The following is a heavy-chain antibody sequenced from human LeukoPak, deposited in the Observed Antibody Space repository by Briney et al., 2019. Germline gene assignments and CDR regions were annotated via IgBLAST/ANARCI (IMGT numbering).Heavy chain of an antibody. CDR1: GGSISSGGYY. D-gene: IGHD3-22*01. J-gene: IGHJ6*03. V-gene: IGHV4-31*03. Sequence: PWETLSLTCTVSGGSISSGGYYWSWIRQHPGKGLEWIGYISYSGTTYYNPSLKSRVTLSVDTSTIQFSLRLSSVTAADTAVYYCARHYDLYYYTDVWGKGTTVTVSS. CDR3: ARHYDLYYYTDV. CDR2: ISYSGTT.